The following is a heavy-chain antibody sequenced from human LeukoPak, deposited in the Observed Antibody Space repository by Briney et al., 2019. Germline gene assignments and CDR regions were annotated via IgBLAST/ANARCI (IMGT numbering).Heavy chain of an antibody. Sequence: ASVKVSCKASGYTFTGYYMHWVRQAPGQGLEWMGWINPNSGGTNYAQKFQGRVTITRNTSISTAYMELSSLRSEDTAVYYCARAYYDFWSGSRYFDLWGRGTLVTVSS. CDR3: ARAYYDFWSGSRYFDL. CDR1: GYTFTGYY. V-gene: IGHV1-2*02. J-gene: IGHJ2*01. CDR2: INPNSGGT. D-gene: IGHD3-3*01.